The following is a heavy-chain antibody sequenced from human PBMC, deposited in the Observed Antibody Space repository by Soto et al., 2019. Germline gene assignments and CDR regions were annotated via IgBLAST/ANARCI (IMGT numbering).Heavy chain of an antibody. Sequence: GGSLRLSCAASGFTFDDYAMHWVRQAPGKGLEWVSGISWNSGSIGYADSVKGRFTISRDNAKNSLYLQMNSLRAEDTALYYCAKGQYCSSSSCYGFDDWGQGTLVTVSS. CDR2: ISWNSGSI. D-gene: IGHD2-2*01. J-gene: IGHJ4*02. V-gene: IGHV3-9*01. CDR1: GFTFDDYA. CDR3: AKGQYCSSSSCYGFDD.